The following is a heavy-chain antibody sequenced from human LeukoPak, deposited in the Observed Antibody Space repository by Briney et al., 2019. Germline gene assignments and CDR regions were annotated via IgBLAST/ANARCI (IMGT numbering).Heavy chain of an antibody. D-gene: IGHD3-3*01. CDR1: GGSISSYY. V-gene: IGHV4-59*01. Sequence: SETLSLTCTVSGGSISSYYWSWIRQPPGKGLEWIGYIYYSGSTNYNPSLKSRVTISVDTSKNQFSLKLSSVTAVDTAVYHCAREYDSLLDYWGQGTLVTVSS. J-gene: IGHJ4*02. CDR2: IYYSGST. CDR3: AREYDSLLDY.